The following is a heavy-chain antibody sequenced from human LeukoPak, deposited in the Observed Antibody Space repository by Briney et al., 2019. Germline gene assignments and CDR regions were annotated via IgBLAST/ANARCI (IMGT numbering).Heavy chain of an antibody. D-gene: IGHD2-15*01. CDR1: GFIFSNYG. CDR2: IRYDGGNK. CDR3: AKDLLGYCSGGSCYYFDY. V-gene: IGHV3-30*02. J-gene: IGHJ4*02. Sequence: GGSLRLSCAASGFIFSNYGMHWVRQAPGKGLEWVAFIRYDGGNKYYADSVKGRFTISRDNSKNTLYLQMNSLRTEDTAVYYCAKDLLGYCSGGSCYYFDYWGQGTLVTVSS.